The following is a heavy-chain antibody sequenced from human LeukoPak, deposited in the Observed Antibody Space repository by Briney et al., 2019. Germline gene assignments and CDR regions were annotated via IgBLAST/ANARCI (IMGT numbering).Heavy chain of an antibody. D-gene: IGHD3-16*01. V-gene: IGHV1-2*02. CDR3: ARVLVPAGGGVVDY. CDR1: GYTFTDYY. J-gene: IGHJ4*02. CDR2: INSNSGGT. Sequence: ASVKVSCKASGYTFTDYYMHWVRQAPGQGLEWMGWINSNSGGTNYAQKFQGRVTMTRDTSISTAYMELSSLRSDDTAVYYCARVLVPAGGGVVDYWGQGTLVTVSS.